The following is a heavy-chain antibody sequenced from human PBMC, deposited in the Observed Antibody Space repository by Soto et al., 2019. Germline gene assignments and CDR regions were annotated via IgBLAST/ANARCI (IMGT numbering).Heavy chain of an antibody. D-gene: IGHD1-7*01. V-gene: IGHV3-7*01. J-gene: IGHJ6*03. Sequence: EVQLVESGGGLVQPGGSLRLSCAASGFSFSHYCMSWVRQAPGKGLEWVANIKQDGSEKYDVDSVKGRFTISRDNAKNSMFLQMDSLRDEDTAVYYCARVPSTRDIWSYGVGGKYYYYYVDVWGKGTTVTVSS. CDR1: GFSFSHYC. CDR3: ARVPSTRDIWSYGVGGKYYYYYVDV. CDR2: IKQDGSEK.